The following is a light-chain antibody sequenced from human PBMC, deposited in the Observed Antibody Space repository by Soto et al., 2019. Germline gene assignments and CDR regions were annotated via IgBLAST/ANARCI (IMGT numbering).Light chain of an antibody. J-gene: IGLJ2*01. Sequence: QAVVTQPASVSGSPGQSIIISCTGTSSDVGAFNYVSWYQQHPGKAPKLLIYEVSNRPSGVSNRFSGSKSGITASLTISGLQPEDEADYYCSSYTTSSTLVVFGGGTKLTVL. CDR2: EVS. V-gene: IGLV2-14*01. CDR3: SSYTTSSTLVV. CDR1: SSDVGAFNY.